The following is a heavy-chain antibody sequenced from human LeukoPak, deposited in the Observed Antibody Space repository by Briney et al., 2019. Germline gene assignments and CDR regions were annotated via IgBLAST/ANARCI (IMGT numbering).Heavy chain of an antibody. Sequence: SETLSLTCTVSGGSISSYYWSWIRQPAGKGLEWIGRIYTSGSTNYNPSLKSRVTMSVDTSKNQFSLKLSSVTAADTAVYYCARDATTSSSWYLSWFDPWGQGTLVTVSS. J-gene: IGHJ5*02. CDR3: ARDATTSSSWYLSWFDP. CDR2: IYTSGST. CDR1: GGSISSYY. D-gene: IGHD6-13*01. V-gene: IGHV4-4*07.